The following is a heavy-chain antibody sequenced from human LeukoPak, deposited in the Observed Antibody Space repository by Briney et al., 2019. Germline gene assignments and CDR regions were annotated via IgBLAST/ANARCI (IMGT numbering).Heavy chain of an antibody. CDR1: GGSISDYF. D-gene: IGHD3-16*01. CDR2: VYYIGKP. Sequence: SETLSLTCSVSGGSISDYFWGWIRQPPGKGLEWIGHVYYIGKPTCSPSLESRVSISVDASKNQFSLELSSVTAADPAVYYCARRFRTGGDLHHDAYDVWGQGTVVTVSS. CDR3: ARRFRTGGDLHHDAYDV. J-gene: IGHJ3*01. V-gene: IGHV4-59*12.